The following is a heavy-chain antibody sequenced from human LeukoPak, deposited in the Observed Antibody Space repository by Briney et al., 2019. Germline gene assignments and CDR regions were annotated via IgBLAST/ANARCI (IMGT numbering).Heavy chain of an antibody. CDR1: GFTFRTYG. Sequence: PGGSLRLSCAASGFTFRTYGMHWIRQAPGKGLEWVAFIRNDGTIKYYADSVKGRFTISRDNSKNTLYLQMNSLRAEDTAVYYCAKTGSSSWRYFDYWGQGTLVTVSS. D-gene: IGHD6-13*01. J-gene: IGHJ4*02. CDR3: AKTGSSSWRYFDY. V-gene: IGHV3-30*02. CDR2: IRNDGTIK.